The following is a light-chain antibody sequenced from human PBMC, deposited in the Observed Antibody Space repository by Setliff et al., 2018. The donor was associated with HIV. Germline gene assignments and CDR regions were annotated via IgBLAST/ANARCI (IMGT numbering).Light chain of an antibody. CDR1: SSDVGHNNY. CDR3: SSYTGTSTFV. Sequence: QSALAQPASVSGSPGQSITISCTGTSSDVGHNNYVSWYQQHPGKAPQLIIFDATKRPSGVSNRFSGSKSGNTASLTISGLQAEDEGDYYCSSYTGTSTFVFGTGTKV. V-gene: IGLV2-14*03. CDR2: DAT. J-gene: IGLJ1*01.